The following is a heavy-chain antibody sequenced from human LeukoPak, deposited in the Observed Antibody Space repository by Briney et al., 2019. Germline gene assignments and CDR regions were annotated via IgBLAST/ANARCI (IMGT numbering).Heavy chain of an antibody. CDR3: AKAPVTTCRGAYCYPFDY. Sequence: GGSLSLSCAASGFTFSSYAMSWVRQAPGKGLEWVSAIRDSGNTYHADSVKGRFTISRDSSKNTLFLQMNRLRPEDAAVYYCAKAPVTTCRGAYCYPFDYWGQGTLVTVSS. V-gene: IGHV3-23*01. CDR1: GFTFSSYA. D-gene: IGHD2-21*01. J-gene: IGHJ4*02. CDR2: IRDSGNT.